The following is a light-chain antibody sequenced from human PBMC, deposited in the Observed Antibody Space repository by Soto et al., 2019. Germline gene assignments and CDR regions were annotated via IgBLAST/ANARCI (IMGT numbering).Light chain of an antibody. CDR3: QSYDGSRSGSV. CDR2: GNS. Sequence: QAVVTQPPSVSGAPGQRVTISCTGSRSNIGAGYDVHWYQQLPGTAPKLLIYGNSNRPSGVPDRFSGSKSGTSASLAITGLQAEDEADYYCQSYDGSRSGSVCGTGTKLTVL. V-gene: IGLV1-40*01. J-gene: IGLJ1*01. CDR1: RSNIGAGYD.